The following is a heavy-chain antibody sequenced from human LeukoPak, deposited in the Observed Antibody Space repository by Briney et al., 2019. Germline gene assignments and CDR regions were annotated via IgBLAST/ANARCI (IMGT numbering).Heavy chain of an antibody. CDR3: ARDRDSDYDILTGYSLYGMDV. CDR2: VYSDGTT. V-gene: IGHV3-53*01. D-gene: IGHD3-9*01. Sequence: PGGSLRLSCAASGFTVSSSYMSWVRQAPGKGLEWVSVVYSDGTTYYADSVKGRFTISRDNSNNTMYLEMNTLRAEDTAVYYCARDRDSDYDILTGYSLYGMDVWGQGTTVTVSS. CDR1: GFTVSSSY. J-gene: IGHJ6*02.